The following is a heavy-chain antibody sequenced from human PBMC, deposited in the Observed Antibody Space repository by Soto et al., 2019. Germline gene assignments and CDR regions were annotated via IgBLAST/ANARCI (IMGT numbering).Heavy chain of an antibody. D-gene: IGHD2-2*03. CDR2: ISYDGITK. J-gene: IGHJ6*02. V-gene: IGHV3-30*18. Sequence: VQLVESGGGVVQPGRSLRLSCAASGFTFSSYGMNWVRQAPGKGLEWVALISYDGITKYYADSVKGRFTIYRDNAKRTQYLQMNSLRPEDTAVYYCAKGLDIVLVPGTIGPYYYYGVDVWGQGTTVTVSS. CDR1: GFTFSSYG. CDR3: AKGLDIVLVPGTIGPYYYYGVDV.